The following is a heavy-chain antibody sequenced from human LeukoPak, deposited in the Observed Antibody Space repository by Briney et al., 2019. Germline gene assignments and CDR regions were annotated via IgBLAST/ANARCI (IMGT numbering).Heavy chain of an antibody. CDR3: ASGAQARVMDY. CDR2: INHSGST. Sequence: SETLSLTCAVYGGSFSGYYWSWIRQPPGKGLEWIGEINHSGSTNYNPPLKSRVTISVDTSKNQFSLKLSSVTAADTAVYYCASGAQARVMDYWGQGTLVTVSS. V-gene: IGHV4-34*01. CDR1: GGSFSGYY. J-gene: IGHJ4*02. D-gene: IGHD3-16*01.